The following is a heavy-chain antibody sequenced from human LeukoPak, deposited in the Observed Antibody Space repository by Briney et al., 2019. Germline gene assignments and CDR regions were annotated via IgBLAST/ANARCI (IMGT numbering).Heavy chain of an antibody. Sequence: GASVKVSCKASGYTFTSYYMHWVRQAPGQGLEWMGIVNPSGGSTSYAQKFQGRVTMTRDMSTSTVYMELSSLRSEDTAVYYCARESIAASGEYWGQGTLVTVSS. CDR1: GYTFTSYY. J-gene: IGHJ4*02. D-gene: IGHD6-6*01. V-gene: IGHV1-46*01. CDR3: ARESIAASGEY. CDR2: VNPSGGST.